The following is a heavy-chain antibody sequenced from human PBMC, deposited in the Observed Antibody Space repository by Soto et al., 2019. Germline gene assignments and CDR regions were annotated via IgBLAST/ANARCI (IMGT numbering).Heavy chain of an antibody. CDR1: GDTFTGYY. CDR2: INPNSGGT. CDR3: ARGGPYDSSGYYAFDI. D-gene: IGHD3-22*01. V-gene: IGHV1-2*04. Sequence: GASVKVSCKASGDTFTGYYMHWVRQAPGQGLEWMGWINPNSGGTNYAQKFQGWVTMTRDTSISTAYMELSRLRSDDTAVYYCARGGPYDSSGYYAFDIWGQGTMVTVSS. J-gene: IGHJ3*02.